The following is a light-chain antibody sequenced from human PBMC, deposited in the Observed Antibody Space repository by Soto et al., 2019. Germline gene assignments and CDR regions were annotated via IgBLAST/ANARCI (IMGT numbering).Light chain of an antibody. CDR3: QQYGPSQYT. Sequence: EVVLTQSPGTLSLSPGERATLSCRASQSVISTYLAWYQQKPGQAPRLLIYGASSRADGVPARFSGSGSGTDFTLTISGLEPGDCAIYYCQQYGPSQYTFGQGTKLEVK. CDR2: GAS. J-gene: IGKJ2*01. V-gene: IGKV3-20*01. CDR1: QSVISTY.